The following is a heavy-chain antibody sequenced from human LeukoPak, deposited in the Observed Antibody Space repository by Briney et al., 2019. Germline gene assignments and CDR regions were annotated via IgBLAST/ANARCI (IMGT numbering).Heavy chain of an antibody. CDR1: GFTFSSYS. Sequence: GSLRLSCAASGFTFSSYSMNWVRQAPGKGLEWVSSISSSSSYIYYADSVKGRFTISRDNAKNSLYLQMNSLRAEDTAVYYCASPNLAHSSGWYSDYYMDVWGKGTTVTVSS. D-gene: IGHD6-19*01. CDR2: ISSSSSYI. J-gene: IGHJ6*03. CDR3: ASPNLAHSSGWYSDYYMDV. V-gene: IGHV3-21*01.